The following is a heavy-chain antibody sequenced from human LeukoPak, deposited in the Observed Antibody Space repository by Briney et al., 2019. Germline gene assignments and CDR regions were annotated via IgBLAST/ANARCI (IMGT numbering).Heavy chain of an antibody. V-gene: IGHV3-23*01. Sequence: GGSLRLSCAASGFTFSSYSMSWFRQAPGRGLEWVSAIDGSGGSTYYADSVKGRFTISRDNSKNTMYLQMNSLRAEDTAIYYCAKDRRLPWDYFDSWGEGTLVTVSS. D-gene: IGHD5-12*01. CDR3: AKDRRLPWDYFDS. CDR2: IDGSGGST. J-gene: IGHJ4*02. CDR1: GFTFSSYS.